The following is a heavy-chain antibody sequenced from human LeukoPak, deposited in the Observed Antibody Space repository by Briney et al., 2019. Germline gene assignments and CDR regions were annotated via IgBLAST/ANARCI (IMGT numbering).Heavy chain of an antibody. CDR2: ISGSGDNT. CDR3: AKVSNWLDY. V-gene: IGHV3-23*01. Sequence: GGSLRLSCAASGFTFSRYALSWVRHAPGKGLEWVSAISGSGDNTYYADSVKGRFTNSRDNSKNTLYLQMNRLRDGDTAVYYCAKVSNWLDYWGQGTLVTVSS. D-gene: IGHD7-27*01. J-gene: IGHJ4*02. CDR1: GFTFSRYA.